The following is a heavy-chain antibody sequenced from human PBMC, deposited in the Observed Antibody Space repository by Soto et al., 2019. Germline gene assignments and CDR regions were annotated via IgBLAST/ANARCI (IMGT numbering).Heavy chain of an antibody. D-gene: IGHD2-2*01. J-gene: IGHJ4*02. Sequence: ESGGGVVQPGRSLRLSCAASGFTFSSYGMHWVRQAPGKGLEWVAVIWYDGSNKYYADSVKGRFTISRDNSKNTLYLQMNSLRAEDTAVYYCARSIVVVPAAFDYWGQGTLVTVSS. CDR3: ARSIVVVPAAFDY. V-gene: IGHV3-33*01. CDR1: GFTFSSYG. CDR2: IWYDGSNK.